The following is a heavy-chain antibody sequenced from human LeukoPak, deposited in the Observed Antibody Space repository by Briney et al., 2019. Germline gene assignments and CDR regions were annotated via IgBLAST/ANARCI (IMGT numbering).Heavy chain of an antibody. CDR2: INAGNGNT. J-gene: IGHJ4*02. V-gene: IGHV1-3*01. D-gene: IGHD5/OR15-5a*01. CDR3: ARGRWSTTTASYYFDS. CDR1: GYIFTDYA. Sequence: VASVKVSCKASGYIFTDYAINWVRQAPGERLEWMGWINAGNGNTKYSQKFQGRVTITRDRSASTAYMELNSLRSEDTAVYYCARGRWSTTTASYYFDSWGQGSLVTVS.